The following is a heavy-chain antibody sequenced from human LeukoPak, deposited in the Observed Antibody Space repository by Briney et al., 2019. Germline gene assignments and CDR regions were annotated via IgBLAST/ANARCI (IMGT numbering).Heavy chain of an antibody. J-gene: IGHJ6*02. CDR2: IYPGDSDT. Sequence: GESLKISCKGSGYSFTSYWIGWVRQMPGKGLEWMGIIYPGDSDTRYSPSFQGQVTVSADKSISTAYLQWSSLKASDTAMYYCARILMVRGAKYYYYYGMDVWGQGTTVTVSS. CDR1: GYSFTSYW. CDR3: ARILMVRGAKYYYYYGMDV. D-gene: IGHD3-10*01. V-gene: IGHV5-51*01.